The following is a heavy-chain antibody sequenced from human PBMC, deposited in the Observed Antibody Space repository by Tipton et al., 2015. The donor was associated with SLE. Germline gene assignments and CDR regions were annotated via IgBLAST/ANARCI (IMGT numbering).Heavy chain of an antibody. J-gene: IGHJ3*02. D-gene: IGHD3-16*01. CDR1: GGTFSSYT. CDR3: ARREGHNVRFGAFDI. Sequence: VQLVQSGAEVKKPGSSVKVSCKASGGTFSSYTISWVRQAPGQGLEWMGRIIPILGIANYAQKFQGRVTITADKSTSTAYMELSSLRSEDTAVYYCARREGHNVRFGAFDIWGQGTMVTVSS. CDR2: IIPILGIA. V-gene: IGHV1-69*09.